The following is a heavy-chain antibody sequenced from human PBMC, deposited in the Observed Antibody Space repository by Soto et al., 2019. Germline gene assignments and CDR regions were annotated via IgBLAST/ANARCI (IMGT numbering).Heavy chain of an antibody. V-gene: IGHV1-2*04. Sequence: GQGLEWMGWINPNSGGTNYAQKFQGWVTMTRDTSISTAYMELSRLRSDDTAVYYCARGTSSNLYYYYYYGMDVWGQGTTVTVSS. D-gene: IGHD2-2*01. CDR2: INPNSGGT. CDR3: ARGTSSNLYYYYYYGMDV. J-gene: IGHJ6*02.